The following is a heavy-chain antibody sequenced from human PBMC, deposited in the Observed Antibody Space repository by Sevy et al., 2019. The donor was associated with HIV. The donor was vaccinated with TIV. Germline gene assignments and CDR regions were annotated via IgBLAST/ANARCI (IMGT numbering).Heavy chain of an antibody. D-gene: IGHD3-16*01. V-gene: IGHV1-24*01. CDR3: VVLWRLDY. J-gene: IGHJ4*02. Sequence: ASVKVSCKVFGDSLSDISTHWVRQGPGKGLEWMGGFNVEDGEAIYAEKFQDRLTMTEDKSTDTAYMELRSLRFEDTAVYYCVVLWRLDYWGQGTLVTVSS. CDR1: GDSLSDIS. CDR2: FNVEDGEA.